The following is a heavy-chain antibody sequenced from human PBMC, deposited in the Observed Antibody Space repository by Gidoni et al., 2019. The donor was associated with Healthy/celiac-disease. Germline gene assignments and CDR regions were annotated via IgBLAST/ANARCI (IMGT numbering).Heavy chain of an antibody. Sequence: YYADSVKGRFTISRDNSKNTLYLQMNSLRAEDTAVYYCARDEGRVPSDYWGQGTLVTVSS. V-gene: IGHV3-33*01. CDR3: ARDEGRVPSDY. D-gene: IGHD3-10*01. J-gene: IGHJ4*02.